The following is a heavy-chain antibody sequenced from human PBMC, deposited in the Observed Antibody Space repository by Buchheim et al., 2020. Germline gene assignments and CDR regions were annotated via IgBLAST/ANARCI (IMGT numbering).Heavy chain of an antibody. CDR1: GLTFDSHT. D-gene: IGHD1-1*01. V-gene: IGHV3-21*06. CDR3: AAGEGHLDY. CDR2: VSSISTYI. Sequence: EVQMVESGGGPVQPGESLRISCEGSGLTFDSHTMNWVRRAPGRRLEWLASVSSISTYIYYADSIKGRFTISRDNAKNTVFLEMNSLRVDDTVTYFCAAGEGHLDYWGQGTL. J-gene: IGHJ4*02.